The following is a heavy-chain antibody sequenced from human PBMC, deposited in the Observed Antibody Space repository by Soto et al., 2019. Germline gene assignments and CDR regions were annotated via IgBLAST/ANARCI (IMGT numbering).Heavy chain of an antibody. CDR3: AKDGGSYYVQQGELDY. Sequence: EVQLVESGGVVVQPGGSLRLSCAASGFTFDDYTMHWVRQAPGKGLEWVSLISWDGGSTYYADSVKGRFTISRDNSKNSLYLQMNSLRTEDTALYYCAKDGGSYYVQQGELDYWGQGTLVTVSS. V-gene: IGHV3-43*01. J-gene: IGHJ4*02. CDR2: ISWDGGST. CDR1: GFTFDDYT. D-gene: IGHD1-26*01.